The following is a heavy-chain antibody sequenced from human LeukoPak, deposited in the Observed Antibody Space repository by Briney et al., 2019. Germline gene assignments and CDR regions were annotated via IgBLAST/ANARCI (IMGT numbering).Heavy chain of an antibody. J-gene: IGHJ4*02. V-gene: IGHV3-7*01. CDR1: GFTFSSYW. CDR3: ATSSGWYYFDY. Sequence: GGSPRLSCAASGFTFSSYWMSWVRQAPGKGLEWVANIKQDGSEKYYVDSVKGRFTISRDNAKNSLYLQMNSLRAEDTAVYYCATSSGWYYFDYWGQGTLVTVSS. CDR2: IKQDGSEK. D-gene: IGHD6-19*01.